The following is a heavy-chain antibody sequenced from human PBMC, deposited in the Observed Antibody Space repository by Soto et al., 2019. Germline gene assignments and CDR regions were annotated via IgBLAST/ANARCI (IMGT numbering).Heavy chain of an antibody. CDR2: INHSGST. CDR1: GGSFSGYY. V-gene: IGHV4-34*01. J-gene: IGHJ3*02. D-gene: IGHD2-15*01. Sequence: QVQLQQWGAGLLKPSETLSLTCAVYGGSFSGYYWSWIRQPPGKGLEWIGEINHSGSTNYNPSLKSRVTISVDTSKNQFSLKLSSVTAADTAVYYCATAPGGVVTQDDAFDIWGRGTMVTVSS. CDR3: ATAPGGVVTQDDAFDI.